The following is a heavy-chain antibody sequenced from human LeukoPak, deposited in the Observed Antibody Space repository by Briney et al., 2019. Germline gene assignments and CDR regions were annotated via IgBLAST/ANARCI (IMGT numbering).Heavy chain of an antibody. J-gene: IGHJ3*02. D-gene: IGHD5-12*01. V-gene: IGHV3-15*01. CDR2: IISRTSGGAT. CDR3: AKWRTAHSGYDSEDAFDI. CDR1: GLSFSNAW. Sequence: GGSLRLSCTASGLSFSNAWMSWVRQAPGKGLEWVGRIISRTSGGATDYAAPVRGRFTISRDDSQNTLYLQMNSLKTEDTAVYYCAKWRTAHSGYDSEDAFDIWGQGTLVTVSS.